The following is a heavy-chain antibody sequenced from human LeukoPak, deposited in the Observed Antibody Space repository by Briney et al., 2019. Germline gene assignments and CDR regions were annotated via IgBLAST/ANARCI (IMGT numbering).Heavy chain of an antibody. CDR2: SRNTASIYTT. CDR3: TRPYYDSSGEDAFDI. D-gene: IGHD3-22*01. V-gene: IGHV3-72*01. CDR1: GFTFSDHD. Sequence: GGSLRLSCAASGFTFSDHDMDWVRQAPGKGLQWVGRSRNTASIYTTKYAASVKGRFTISRDDSQNTLFLQMNSLKTEDTAVYYCTRPYYDSSGEDAFDIWGQGTMVTVSS. J-gene: IGHJ3*02.